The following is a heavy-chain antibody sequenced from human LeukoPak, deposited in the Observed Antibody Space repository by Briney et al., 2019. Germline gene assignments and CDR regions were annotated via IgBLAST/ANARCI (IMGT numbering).Heavy chain of an antibody. CDR1: GFTFGNYA. J-gene: IGHJ4*02. CDR2: ISSSGGST. Sequence: GGSLRLSCAASGFTFGNYAMNWVRQAPGKGLAWVSSISSSGGSTYYADSVKGRFTISRDNSKNTLYLQMNSLRAEDTAVYYCAKVTVAGTDFFDYWGQGTLVTVSS. V-gene: IGHV3-23*01. D-gene: IGHD6-19*01. CDR3: AKVTVAGTDFFDY.